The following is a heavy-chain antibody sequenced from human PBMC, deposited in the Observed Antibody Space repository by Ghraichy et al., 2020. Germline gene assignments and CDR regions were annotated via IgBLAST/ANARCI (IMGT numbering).Heavy chain of an antibody. J-gene: IGHJ3*02. CDR1: GFTFSSYG. V-gene: IGHV3-30*18. CDR2: ISHDGINK. D-gene: IGHD2-15*01. CDR3: AKISVVVAATGRSHAIDI. Sequence: RSLRLSCAASGFTFSSYGMHWVRQAPGKGLEWVAVISHDGINKYYADSVKGRFTISRDNSKNTVNLQMNGLTVEDTALYYCAKISVVVAATGRSHAIDIWGQGTMVTVSS.